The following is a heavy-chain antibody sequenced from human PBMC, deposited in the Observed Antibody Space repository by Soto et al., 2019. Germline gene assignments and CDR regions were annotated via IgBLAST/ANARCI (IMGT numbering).Heavy chain of an antibody. CDR3: AASRAYDSSDYSCFHYGMDV. Sequence: EVQLVESGGDLVQPGRSLRLSCAASGFTFDDYAMHWVRQVPGKGLQWVSGLSWNGVTIGYAASVKGRFTISRDNAKKSLYLQMNGLGPDDTALYYCAASRAYDSSDYSCFHYGMDVWGLGTTVAVSS. CDR2: LSWNGVTI. CDR1: GFTFDDYA. D-gene: IGHD3-22*01. J-gene: IGHJ6*02. V-gene: IGHV3-9*01.